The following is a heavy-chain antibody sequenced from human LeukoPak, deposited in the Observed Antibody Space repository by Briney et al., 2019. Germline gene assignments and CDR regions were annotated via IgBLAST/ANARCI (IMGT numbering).Heavy chain of an antibody. CDR1: GFSFRNYG. D-gene: IGHD3-10*01. J-gene: IGHJ3*02. Sequence: GGSLRLSCAASGFSFRNYGMYWVRQAPGKGLEWVSFIRDDGDDQYYADSVKGRFTISRDNTKNALFLQMNFLRAEDTAIYYCAKVRTLVRGIYDAFDIWGQGTMVTVSS. CDR2: IRDDGDDQ. CDR3: AKVRTLVRGIYDAFDI. V-gene: IGHV3-30*02.